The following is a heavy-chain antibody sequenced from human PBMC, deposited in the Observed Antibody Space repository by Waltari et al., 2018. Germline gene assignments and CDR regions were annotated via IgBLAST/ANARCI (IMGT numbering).Heavy chain of an antibody. CDR3: ARGRSGGAAI. V-gene: IGHV4-34*01. Sequence: QVQLQQWGAGLLKPSETLSLTCAVYGGSFSGYYWSWIRQPPGKGREGIGEIDHSGSTNYNPSLKSRVTISVDTSKNQFSLKLNSVTAADTALYYCARGRSGGAAIWGQGTLVTVSS. CDR2: IDHSGST. CDR1: GGSFSGYY. J-gene: IGHJ4*02. D-gene: IGHD2-15*01.